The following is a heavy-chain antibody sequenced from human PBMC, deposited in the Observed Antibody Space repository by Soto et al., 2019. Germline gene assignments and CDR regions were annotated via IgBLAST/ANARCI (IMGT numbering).Heavy chain of an antibody. CDR2: INHSGST. Sequence: PSETLSLTCAFYGGSFSGYYWSWIRQPPGKGLEWIGEINHSGSTNYNPSLKSRVTISVDTSKNQFSLKLSSVTAADTAVYYCARGRRGGITGTTFGFPFDIWGQGTMVTVSS. CDR3: ARGRRGGITGTTFGFPFDI. CDR1: GGSFSGYY. D-gene: IGHD1-7*01. V-gene: IGHV4-34*01. J-gene: IGHJ3*02.